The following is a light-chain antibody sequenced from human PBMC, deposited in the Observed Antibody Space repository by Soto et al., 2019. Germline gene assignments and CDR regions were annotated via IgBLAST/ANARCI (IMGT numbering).Light chain of an antibody. Sequence: DIQLTQSPSFLSASVGDRVTITCRASQSISSWLAWYQQKPGKAPKLLIYDASSLEAGVPSRFRGSGSGTDFTFTISRLQPEDIATYYCQQYENLPTLGQGTRLEI. V-gene: IGKV1-5*01. CDR2: DAS. CDR1: QSISSW. CDR3: QQYENLPT. J-gene: IGKJ5*01.